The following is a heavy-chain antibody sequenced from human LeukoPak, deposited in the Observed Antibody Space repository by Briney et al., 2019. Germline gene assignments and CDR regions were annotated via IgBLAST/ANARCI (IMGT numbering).Heavy chain of an antibody. CDR2: IYPGDSDT. Sequence: GESLKISCKGSGYSFTSCWIGWVRQMPGKGLEWMGIIYPGDSDTRYSPSFQGQVTISADKSISTAYLQWSSLKASDTAMYYCARRGDSSGYYYSEDWFDPWGQGTLVTVSS. D-gene: IGHD3-22*01. V-gene: IGHV5-51*01. CDR1: GYSFTSCW. J-gene: IGHJ5*02. CDR3: ARRGDSSGYYYSEDWFDP.